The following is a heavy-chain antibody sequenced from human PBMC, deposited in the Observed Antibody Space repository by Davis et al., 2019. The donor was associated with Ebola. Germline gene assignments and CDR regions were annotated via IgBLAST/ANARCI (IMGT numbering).Heavy chain of an antibody. V-gene: IGHV3-23*01. CDR3: AKHGYRGTNGIYDGMDV. J-gene: IGHJ6*02. CDR2: IRGAGTST. D-gene: IGHD1-26*01. Sequence: PGGSLRLSCATSGFTFSSCWMHWVRQAPGKGLVWVSGIRGAGTSTYYADSVKGRFTISRDNSKNTLYLTMNSLRVEDTALYYCAKHGYRGTNGIYDGMDVWGQGTTVTVSS. CDR1: GFTFSSCW.